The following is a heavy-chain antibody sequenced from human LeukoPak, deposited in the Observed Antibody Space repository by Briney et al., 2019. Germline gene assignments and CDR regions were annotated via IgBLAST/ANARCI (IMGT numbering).Heavy chain of an antibody. D-gene: IGHD3-22*01. CDR3: ASVQGYYDSSGYYHFFDY. J-gene: IGHJ4*02. CDR2: INPNSGGT. V-gene: IGHV1-2*06. Sequence: GASVKVSCKASGYTFTGYYMHWVRQAPGQGLEWMGRINPNSGGTNYAQKFQGRVTMTRDTSISTAYMELSRLRSDDTAVYYCASVQGYYDSSGYYHFFDYWGQGTLVAVSS. CDR1: GYTFTGYY.